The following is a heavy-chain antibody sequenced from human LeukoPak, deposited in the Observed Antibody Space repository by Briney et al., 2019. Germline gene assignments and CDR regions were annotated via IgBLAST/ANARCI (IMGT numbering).Heavy chain of an antibody. J-gene: IGHJ4*02. CDR1: GFTFSSYD. CDR3: ATGEFYFDF. CDR2: IWYDGSSK. D-gene: IGHD3-16*01. Sequence: GGSLRLSCAASGFTFSSYDMHWVRQAPARGLEWVAVIWYDGSSKYYADSVKGRFTISRDNSKNTLYLQMNSLRAEDTALYYCATGEFYFDFWGQGTLVTVSS. V-gene: IGHV3-33*01.